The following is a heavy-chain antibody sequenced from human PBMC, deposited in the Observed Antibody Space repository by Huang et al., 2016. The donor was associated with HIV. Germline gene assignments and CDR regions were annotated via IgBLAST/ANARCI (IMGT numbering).Heavy chain of an antibody. Sequence: EVQLVESGGGLVQPGGSLRLSCAASGFTFNKHWMNWVRQAPGKGLEWVANIKDDGSERVYVDSVKGRVTISRDNAKNSLYLQMNSLRGEDTAVYYCASGPEDLDWIRRYFFDYWGQGTLVTVSS. CDR2: IKDDGSER. J-gene: IGHJ4*02. CDR3: ASGPEDLDWIRRYFFDY. V-gene: IGHV3-7*01. D-gene: IGHD3-9*01. CDR1: GFTFNKHW.